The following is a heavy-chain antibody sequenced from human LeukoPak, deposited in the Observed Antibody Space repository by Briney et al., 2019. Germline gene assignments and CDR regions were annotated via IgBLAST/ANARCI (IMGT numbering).Heavy chain of an antibody. Sequence: GGSLRLSCVASGFTFNNYYMTWVRQAPGKGLEWVSTIGGSDGSTYYADSVKGRFTISRDNAKNTQSLQMSSLRTEDTAIYYCVKDLYVARGDYLDFWGQGTLVTVSS. CDR3: VKDLYVARGDYLDF. CDR2: IGGSDGST. J-gene: IGHJ4*02. V-gene: IGHV3-23*01. CDR1: GFTFNNYY. D-gene: IGHD3-10*01.